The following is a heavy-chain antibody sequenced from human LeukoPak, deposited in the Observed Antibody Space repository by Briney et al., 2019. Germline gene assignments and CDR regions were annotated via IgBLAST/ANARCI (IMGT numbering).Heavy chain of an antibody. CDR1: GFTFSSYA. J-gene: IGHJ4*02. D-gene: IGHD1-26*01. CDR2: ISGSGGST. CDR3: AKEAGPPRDRVGATWPD. Sequence: PGGSLRIYCAASGFTFSSYAMSWVRQAPGKGLERVSAISGSGGSTYYADSVKGRFTISRDNSKNTLYLQMNSLRAEDTAVYYCAKEAGPPRDRVGATWPDWGQGTLVTVSS. V-gene: IGHV3-23*01.